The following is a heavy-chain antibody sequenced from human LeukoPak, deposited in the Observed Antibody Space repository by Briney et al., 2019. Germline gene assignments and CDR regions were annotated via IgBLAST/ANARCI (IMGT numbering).Heavy chain of an antibody. CDR3: ASSYGSGGFWY. V-gene: IGHV4-34*01. Sequence: SETLSLTCAVYGGSFSGYYWSWIRQPPGKGLEWIGEINHSGSTNYNPSLKSRVTISVDTSKNQFSLKLSSVTAADTAVYYCASSYGSGGFWYWGQGTLVTVSS. CDR2: INHSGST. J-gene: IGHJ4*02. CDR1: GGSFSGYY. D-gene: IGHD3-10*01.